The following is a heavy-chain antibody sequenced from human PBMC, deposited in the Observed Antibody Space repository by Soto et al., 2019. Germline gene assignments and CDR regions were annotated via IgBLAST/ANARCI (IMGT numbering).Heavy chain of an antibody. V-gene: IGHV1-69*06. D-gene: IGHD1-26*01. CDR2: IIPTFGTA. CDR3: ASARSAQYFDF. Sequence: QVQLVQSGTVVQRRGSSVKVSCQASGGTFSSHGMAWVRQAPGQGLEWMGGIIPTFGTATYAPKFQGRVTITADKSTNTAYMELSSLRSEATAVYYCASARSAQYFDFWGQGTLITVSS. J-gene: IGHJ4*02. CDR1: GGTFSSHG.